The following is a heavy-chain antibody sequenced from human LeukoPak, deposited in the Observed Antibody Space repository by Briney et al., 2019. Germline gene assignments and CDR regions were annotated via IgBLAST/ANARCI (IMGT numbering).Heavy chain of an antibody. CDR2: IWYDGSNK. CDR3: AKEPDYGGNSLDP. CDR1: GFTLSSYG. J-gene: IGHJ5*02. D-gene: IGHD4-23*01. Sequence: PGGSLRLSCAASGFTLSSYGMHWVRQAPGKGLEWVAVIWYDGSNKYYADSVKGRFTISRDNSKNTLYLQMNSLRAEDTAVYYCAKEPDYGGNSLDPWGQGTLVTVSS. V-gene: IGHV3-33*06.